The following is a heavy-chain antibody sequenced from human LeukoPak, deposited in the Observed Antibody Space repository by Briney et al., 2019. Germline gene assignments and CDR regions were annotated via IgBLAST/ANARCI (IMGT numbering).Heavy chain of an antibody. J-gene: IGHJ6*03. CDR1: RFTFSIYD. CDR2: ISYTGMYE. Sequence: PGGSLRLSCAASRFTFSIYDMHWVRQAPGKGLEWVAVISYTGMYEYYADSVKGRFTISRDNSKNTLYLQMNSLRVDDTAVYYCARAADYYDSSGQYYMDVWGKGTTVTVSS. D-gene: IGHD3-22*01. CDR3: ARAADYYDSSGQYYMDV. V-gene: IGHV3-30*03.